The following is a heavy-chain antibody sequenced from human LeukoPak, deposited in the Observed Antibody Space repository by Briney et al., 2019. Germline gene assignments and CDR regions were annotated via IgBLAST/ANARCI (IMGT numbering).Heavy chain of an antibody. Sequence: ASVKVSCKASGYTITSNDINWVRHPTGQGLEWMGSVNPNSGNTGYAQKFQGRVTITRNTSISTAYMELSSLRSEDTAVYYCARNYDSSGTDAFDIWGQGTMVTVSS. D-gene: IGHD3-22*01. CDR3: ARNYDSSGTDAFDI. J-gene: IGHJ3*02. CDR1: GYTITSND. CDR2: VNPNSGNT. V-gene: IGHV1-8*03.